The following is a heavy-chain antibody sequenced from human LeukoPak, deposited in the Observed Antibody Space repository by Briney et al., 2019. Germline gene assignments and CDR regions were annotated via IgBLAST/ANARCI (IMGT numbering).Heavy chain of an antibody. D-gene: IGHD3-3*01. CDR3: ARLTYYDFWSGYNYVFDI. Sequence: ASVKVSCKASGYTFTGYYMHRVRQAPGQGLEWMGWINPSSGGTNYAQKFQGRVTMTRDTSISTAYMELSRLRSDDTAVYYCARLTYYDFWSGYNYVFDIWGKGTTVTVSS. J-gene: IGHJ6*04. CDR2: INPSSGGT. CDR1: GYTFTGYY. V-gene: IGHV1-2*02.